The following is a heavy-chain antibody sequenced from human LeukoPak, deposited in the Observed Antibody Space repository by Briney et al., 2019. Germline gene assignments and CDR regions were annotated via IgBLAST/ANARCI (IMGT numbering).Heavy chain of an antibody. V-gene: IGHV4-59*08. D-gene: IGHD4-17*01. CDR1: GGSISSYY. Sequence: NSSETLSLTCTVSGGSISSYYWSWIRQPPGKGLERIGYIYYTRSTHYNPSLKSRVTISVDTSKNQFSLKLSSVTAADTAVYYCARHQDYGDYALDYWGQGTLVTVSS. J-gene: IGHJ4*02. CDR2: IYYTRST. CDR3: ARHQDYGDYALDY.